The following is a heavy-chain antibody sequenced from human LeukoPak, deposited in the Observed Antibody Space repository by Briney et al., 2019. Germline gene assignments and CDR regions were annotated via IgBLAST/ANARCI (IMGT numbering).Heavy chain of an antibody. V-gene: IGHV1-69*04. Sequence: GASVTVSCKASGGTFSSYAISWVRQAPGQGLEWMGRIIPILGIANYAQKFQGRVTITADKSTSTAYMELSSLRSEDTAVYYCARDVDYGDSGGLDYWGQGTLVTVSS. CDR2: IIPILGIA. D-gene: IGHD4-17*01. CDR1: GGTFSSYA. J-gene: IGHJ4*02. CDR3: ARDVDYGDSGGLDY.